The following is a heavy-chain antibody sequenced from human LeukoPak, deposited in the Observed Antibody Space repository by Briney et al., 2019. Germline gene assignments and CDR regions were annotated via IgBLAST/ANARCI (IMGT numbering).Heavy chain of an antibody. CDR3: AKDSSGYGFDY. D-gene: IGHD3-22*01. CDR2: ISGSGGST. J-gene: IGHJ4*02. CDR1: GFTFSSYA. V-gene: IGHV3-23*01. Sequence: GGSLRLSCAASGFTFSSYAMSWVRRAPGKGLEWVSAISGSGGSTYYADSVKGRFTISRDNSKNTLYLQMNSLRAEDMAVYYCAKDSSGYGFDYWGQGTLVTVSS.